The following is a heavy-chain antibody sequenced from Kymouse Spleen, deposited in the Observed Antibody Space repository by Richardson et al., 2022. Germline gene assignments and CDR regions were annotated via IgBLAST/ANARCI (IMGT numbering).Heavy chain of an antibody. CDR1: GGSISSYY. Sequence: QVQLQESGPGLVKPSETLSLTCTVSGGSISSYYWSWIRQPPGKGLEWIGYIYYSGSTNYNPSLKSRVTISVDTSKNQFSLKLSSVTAADTAVYYCARGPTWFDYWGQGTLVTVSS. V-gene: IGHV4-59*01. CDR3: ARGPTWFDY. CDR2: IYYSGST. D-gene: IGHD3-16*02,IGHD4-17*01,IGHD4-23*01. J-gene: IGHJ4*02.